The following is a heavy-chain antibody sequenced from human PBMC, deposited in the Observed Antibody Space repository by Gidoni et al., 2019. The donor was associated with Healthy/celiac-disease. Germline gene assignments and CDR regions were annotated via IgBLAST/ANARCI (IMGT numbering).Heavy chain of an antibody. V-gene: IGHV1-46*03. CDR1: GYTFTSYY. Sequence: QVQLVQSGAEVTKTGASVKVSCTASGYTFTSYYMHWWRQGPGQGLGWMGMINPSGGSTRYAQKFQGRVTMTRDTSTSTVYMELSSLRSEDTAVYDCARDQEIGLRPRLYGMDVWGQGTTVTVSS. J-gene: IGHJ6*02. D-gene: IGHD2-21*01. CDR2: INPSGGST. CDR3: ARDQEIGLRPRLYGMDV.